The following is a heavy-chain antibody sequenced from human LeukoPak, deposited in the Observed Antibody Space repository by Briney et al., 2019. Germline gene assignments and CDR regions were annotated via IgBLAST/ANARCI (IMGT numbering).Heavy chain of an antibody. Sequence: SETLSLTCTVSGGSISSYYWSWIRQPPGKGLEWIGYIYYSGSTNYNPSLKSRVTISVDTSKNQFSLKLSSVTAADTAVYYCARAAMVTFDYWGQGTLVTVSS. V-gene: IGHV4-59*12. CDR1: GGSISSYY. CDR2: IYYSGST. J-gene: IGHJ4*02. CDR3: ARAAMVTFDY. D-gene: IGHD5-18*01.